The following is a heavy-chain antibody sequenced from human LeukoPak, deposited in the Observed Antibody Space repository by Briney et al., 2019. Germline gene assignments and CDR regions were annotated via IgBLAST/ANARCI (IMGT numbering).Heavy chain of an antibody. CDR3: ARETSQKGAHYMDV. CDR2: IDYSGST. CDR1: GDSISRGDHY. Sequence: MTSETLSLTCTVSGDSISRGDHYWSRIRQPPRKGLEGSGDIDYSGSTNYNRSLKTPGTISVDTSKNQFSLKLSSVTAADTAVYYCARETSQKGAHYMDVWGKGTTVTISS. J-gene: IGHJ6*03. V-gene: IGHV4-61*08. D-gene: IGHD3-16*01.